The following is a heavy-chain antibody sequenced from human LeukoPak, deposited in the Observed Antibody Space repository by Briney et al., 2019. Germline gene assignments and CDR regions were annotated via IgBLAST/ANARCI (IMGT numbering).Heavy chain of an antibody. Sequence: GGSLRLSCAASGFIFSNYWMGWVRQAPGKGLESLANTKTDGSEKYYVDSVKGRFSISRDNAKNSLYLQMNSLRAEDTAVYYCVSAVRGSSFAICGQGTKVTVSS. V-gene: IGHV3-7*03. J-gene: IGHJ3*02. D-gene: IGHD3-10*02. CDR1: GFIFSNYW. CDR3: VSAVRGSSFAI. CDR2: TKTDGSEK.